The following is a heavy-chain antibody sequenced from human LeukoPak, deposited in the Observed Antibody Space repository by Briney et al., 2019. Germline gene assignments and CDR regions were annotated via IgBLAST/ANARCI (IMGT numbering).Heavy chain of an antibody. CDR2: INHSGST. CDR1: GGSFSGYY. J-gene: IGHJ4*02. V-gene: IGHV4-34*01. CDR3: ARDSHSYDSSGYYSYDY. D-gene: IGHD3-22*01. Sequence: TSETLSLTCAVYGGSFSGYYWSWIRQPPGKGLEWIGEINHSGSTNYNPSLKSRVTISVDTSKNQFSLKLSSVTAADTAVYYCARDSHSYDSSGYYSYDYWGQGTLVTVSS.